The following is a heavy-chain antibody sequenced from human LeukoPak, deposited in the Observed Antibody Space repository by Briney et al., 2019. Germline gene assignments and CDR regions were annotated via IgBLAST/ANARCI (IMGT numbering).Heavy chain of an antibody. CDR2: IYSDGST. J-gene: IGHJ3*01. Sequence: PGGSLRLSCAASGFTVSSNYMSWVRQAPGRGLEWVSVIYSDGSTYFADSVKGRFTISRHNSKNRLYLQINSLRVEDTAVYYCAKDQARLRLGELSFDAFDVWGQGTMVTVSS. CDR1: GFTVSSNY. V-gene: IGHV3-53*01. CDR3: AKDQARLRLGELSFDAFDV. D-gene: IGHD3-16*02.